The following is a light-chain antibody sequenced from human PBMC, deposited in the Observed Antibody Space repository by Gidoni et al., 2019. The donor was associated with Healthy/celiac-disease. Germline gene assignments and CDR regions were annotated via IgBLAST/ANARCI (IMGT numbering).Light chain of an antibody. CDR2: GAS. Sequence: IVLTQSPAALSVSPEERATLSCRASQSVSSNLAWYQQKPGQAPRLLIYGASTRATGSPARCSGGGCGTELTLTISSLQSEDVAGYYCQQYNNWHPFTFGPGTKVDIK. J-gene: IGKJ3*01. CDR1: QSVSSN. CDR3: QQYNNWHPFT. V-gene: IGKV3-15*01.